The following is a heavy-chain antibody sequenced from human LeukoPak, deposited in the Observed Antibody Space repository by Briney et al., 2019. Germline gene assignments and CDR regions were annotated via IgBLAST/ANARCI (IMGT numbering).Heavy chain of an antibody. CDR1: GGSISSSSYY. Sequence: SETLSLTCTVSGGSISSSSYYWGWIRQPPGKGLEWIGSIYYSGSTYDNPSLKSRVTISVDTSKNQFSLKLSSLTAADTAVYYCARHAGDYDILTGYYVYNWFDPWGQGTLVTVSS. J-gene: IGHJ5*02. CDR2: IYYSGST. CDR3: ARHAGDYDILTGYYVYNWFDP. D-gene: IGHD3-9*01. V-gene: IGHV4-39*01.